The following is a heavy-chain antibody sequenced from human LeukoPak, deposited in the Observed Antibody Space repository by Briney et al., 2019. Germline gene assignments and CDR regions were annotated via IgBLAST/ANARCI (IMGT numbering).Heavy chain of an antibody. J-gene: IGHJ4*02. Sequence: PGGSLRLSCAASGFTFSSYCMSWVRQAPGKGLEWVANINQDGSEKYYVDSVKGRFTISRDNAKNSLYLQMNSLRAEDTAVYYCARDVMGCSSTSCFFDYWGQGTLVTVSS. CDR1: GFTFSSYC. V-gene: IGHV3-7*01. CDR3: ARDVMGCSSTSCFFDY. D-gene: IGHD2-2*01. CDR2: INQDGSEK.